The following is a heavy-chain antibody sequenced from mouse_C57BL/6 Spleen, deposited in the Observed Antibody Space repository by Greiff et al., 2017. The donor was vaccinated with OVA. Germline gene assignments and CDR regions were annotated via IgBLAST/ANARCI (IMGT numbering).Heavy chain of an antibody. CDR2: IDPETGGT. V-gene: IGHV1-15*01. CDR1: GYTFTDYE. CDR3: TRSLMITTYHYARDD. J-gene: IGHJ4*01. Sequence: QVQLQQSGAELVRPGASVTLSCKASGYTFTDYEMHWVKQTPVHGLEWIGAIDPETGGTAYNQKFKGKATLPADKSSSTAYMELRSLTSDDSAVYYCTRSLMITTYHYARDDWGQGTSVTVSS. D-gene: IGHD2-4*01.